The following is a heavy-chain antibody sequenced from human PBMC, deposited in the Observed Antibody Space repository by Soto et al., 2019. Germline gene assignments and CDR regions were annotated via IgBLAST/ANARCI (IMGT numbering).Heavy chain of an antibody. J-gene: IGHJ4*02. D-gene: IGHD6-13*01. V-gene: IGHV4-31*03. CDR3: ARDTSFAGHHGY. CDR1: GGSVSSGGCY. Sequence: QLQLQESGPGLVKPSQTLSLACTVSGGSVSSGGCYWSWIRQLPGKGLEWIGYIYYSGSTYYNPTLKSRFTIALDTNTHQFPLNLSTGTAADTDVYDCARDTSFAGHHGYWGQGTLVTVSS. CDR2: IYYSGST.